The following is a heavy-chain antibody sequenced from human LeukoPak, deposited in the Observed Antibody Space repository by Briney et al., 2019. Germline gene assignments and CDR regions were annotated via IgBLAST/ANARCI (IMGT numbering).Heavy chain of an antibody. Sequence: VASVKVSCKVSGYTLTELPMHWVRQAPGKGLEWMGGFDPEDGETIYAQKFQGRVTMTEDTSTDTAYMELSSLTSDDTAVYYCATDLAMVRGVIGGDYWGQRTLVTVSS. CDR2: FDPEDGET. D-gene: IGHD3-10*01. J-gene: IGHJ4*02. V-gene: IGHV1-24*01. CDR3: ATDLAMVRGVIGGDY. CDR1: GYTLTELP.